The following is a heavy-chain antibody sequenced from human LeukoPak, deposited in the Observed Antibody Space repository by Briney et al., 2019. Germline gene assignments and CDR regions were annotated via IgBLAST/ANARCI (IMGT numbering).Heavy chain of an antibody. CDR2: IYHSGST. CDR3: ARGGYYDSSGYSPHPYYFDY. CDR1: GYSISSGYY. V-gene: IGHV4-38-2*02. D-gene: IGHD3-22*01. Sequence: SETLSLTCTVSGYSISSGYYWGWIRQPPGKGLEWIGSIYHSGSTYYNPSLKSRVTISVDMSKNQFSLKLSSVTAADTAVYYCARGGYYDSSGYSPHPYYFDYWGQGTLVTVSS. J-gene: IGHJ4*02.